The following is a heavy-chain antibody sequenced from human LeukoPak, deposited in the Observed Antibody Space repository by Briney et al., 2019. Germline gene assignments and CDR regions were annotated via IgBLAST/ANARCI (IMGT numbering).Heavy chain of an antibody. D-gene: IGHD5-12*01. Sequence: GGSLRLSCAASGFTFSSYDMNWVRQAPRKGLEWVSYISSSSRTIYYADSVKGRFTISRDNAKNSLYLQMNSLRAEDTAVYYCARDRLPIDYWGQGTLVTVSS. CDR2: ISSSSRTI. CDR1: GFTFSSYD. V-gene: IGHV3-48*04. J-gene: IGHJ4*02. CDR3: ARDRLPIDY.